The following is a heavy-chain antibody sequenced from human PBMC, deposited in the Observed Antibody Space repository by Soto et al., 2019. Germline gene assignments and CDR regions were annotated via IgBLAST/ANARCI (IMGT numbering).Heavy chain of an antibody. Sequence: GGSLRLSCAASGFTFSSYDMHWVRQATGKGLEWVSAIDTAVDTYYPGSVKGRFTISRENAKNSLYLQMNSLRAEDTAVYYCARGKGRFLGYFDYWGQGTLVTVSS. CDR1: GFTFSSYD. CDR3: ARGKGRFLGYFDY. CDR2: IDTAVDT. J-gene: IGHJ4*02. V-gene: IGHV3-13*01. D-gene: IGHD3-3*01.